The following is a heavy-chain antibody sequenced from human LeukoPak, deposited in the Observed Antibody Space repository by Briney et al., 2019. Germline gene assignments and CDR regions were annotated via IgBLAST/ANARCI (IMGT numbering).Heavy chain of an antibody. J-gene: IGHJ4*02. CDR1: GYSISRGYS. V-gene: IGHV4-38-2*01. Sequence: SETLSLTCAVSGYSISRGYSWGWIRQPPGMGLEWIGNMYHSESTHYNPSLKSRVTISPDTSKNQFSLKLSSVTAADTAVYYCARQSSMGVVIFDYWGQGTLVTVSS. CDR2: MYHSEST. CDR3: ARQSSMGVVIFDY. D-gene: IGHD3-3*01.